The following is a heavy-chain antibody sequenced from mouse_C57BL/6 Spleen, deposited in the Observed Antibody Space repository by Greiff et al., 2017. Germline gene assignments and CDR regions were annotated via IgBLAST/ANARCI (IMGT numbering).Heavy chain of an antibody. CDR1: GYTFTSYW. CDR3: ARSGPYCGSRNWYFDV. V-gene: IGHV1-69*01. D-gene: IGHD1-1*01. Sequence: QVQLQQPGAELVMPGASVKLSCKASGYTFTSYWMHWVKQRPGQGLEWIGEIDPSDSYTNYNQKFKGKSTLTVDKSSSTAYMQLSSLTSEDSAVYYCARSGPYCGSRNWYFDVWGTGTTVTVSS. CDR2: IDPSDSYT. J-gene: IGHJ1*03.